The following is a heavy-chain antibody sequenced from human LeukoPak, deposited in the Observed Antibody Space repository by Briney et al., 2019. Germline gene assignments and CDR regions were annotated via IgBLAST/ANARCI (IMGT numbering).Heavy chain of an antibody. CDR3: ARGAARYAYGDYRGGMDV. D-gene: IGHD4-17*01. Sequence: PGGSLRLSCAASGFTFSSYSMNWIRQPPGKGLEWIGEINHSGSTNYNPSLKSRVTISVDTSKNQFSLKLSSVSAADTAVYYCARGAARYAYGDYRGGMDVWGQGTTVTVSS. CDR1: GFTFSSYS. J-gene: IGHJ6*02. V-gene: IGHV4-34*01. CDR2: INHSGST.